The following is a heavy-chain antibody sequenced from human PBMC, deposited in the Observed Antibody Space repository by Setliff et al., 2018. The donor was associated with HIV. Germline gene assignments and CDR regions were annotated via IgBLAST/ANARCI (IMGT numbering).Heavy chain of an antibody. CDR2: IYQSGTT. D-gene: IGHD4-17*01. CDR1: GFSISSGFF. CDR3: ARVETTVTSRLDY. J-gene: IGHJ4*02. V-gene: IGHV4-38-2*01. Sequence: SETLSLTCAVSGFSISSGFFWGWVRQPPGKGLEWIGSIYQSGTTYYNPALKSRVTISVDTSKNQFSLRLTAVTAADTAVYFCARVETTVTSRLDYWGQGTLVTVSS.